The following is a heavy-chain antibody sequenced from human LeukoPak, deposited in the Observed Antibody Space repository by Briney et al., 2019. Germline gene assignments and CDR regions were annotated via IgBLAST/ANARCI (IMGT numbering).Heavy chain of an antibody. CDR1: GFTFSGYS. CDR2: ISSSSTYI. V-gene: IGHV3-21*01. D-gene: IGHD3-22*01. Sequence: GGSLRLSCTASGFTFSGYSMNWVRQAPGKGLEWVSSISSSSTYIYYADSVKGRFTISRDNAKNSLYLQMNGLRAEDTAVYYCTSRGINYYDSGGFTYWGQGTLVTVSS. J-gene: IGHJ4*02. CDR3: TSRGINYYDSGGFTY.